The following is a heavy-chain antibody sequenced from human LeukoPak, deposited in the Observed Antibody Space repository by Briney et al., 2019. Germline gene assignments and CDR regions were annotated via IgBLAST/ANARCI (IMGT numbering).Heavy chain of an antibody. J-gene: IGHJ4*02. CDR3: ARVGYGGNGEDDDY. CDR1: GGTSSSYA. Sequence: ASVNVSCKASGGTSSSYAISWVRQAPGQGLEWMGGIIPIFGTANYAQKFQGRVTITADESTSTAYMELSSLRSEDTAVYYCARVGYGGNGEDDDYWGQGTLVTVSS. V-gene: IGHV1-69*13. D-gene: IGHD4-23*01. CDR2: IIPIFGTA.